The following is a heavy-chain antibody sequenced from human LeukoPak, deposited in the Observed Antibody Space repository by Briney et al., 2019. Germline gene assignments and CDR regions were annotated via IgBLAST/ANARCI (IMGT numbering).Heavy chain of an antibody. Sequence: PGGSLRLSCAASGFSFSSFGMHWVRQAPGKGLEWVAVISYDGSNKFYADSVKGRFTISRDNSKNTLYLQMNSLGAEDTAVFYCAKAGYSSGWRNFDYWGQGTLVTVSS. CDR3: AKAGYSSGWRNFDY. CDR2: ISYDGSNK. V-gene: IGHV3-30*18. D-gene: IGHD6-19*01. CDR1: GFSFSSFG. J-gene: IGHJ4*02.